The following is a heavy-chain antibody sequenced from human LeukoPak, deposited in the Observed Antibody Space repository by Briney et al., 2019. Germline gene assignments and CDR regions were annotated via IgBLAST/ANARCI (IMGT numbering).Heavy chain of an antibody. V-gene: IGHV3-30*18. D-gene: IGHD6-6*01. CDR1: GFTFSSYG. J-gene: IGHJ1*01. CDR2: ISYDGSNK. Sequence: GRCLRLSCAASGFTFSSYGMHWVRQAPGKGLEWVAVISYDGSNKYYGDSVKGRFTISRDNSKNTLYLQMNSLRAEDTAVYYCAKDLSSSSGYFQHWGQGTLVTVSS. CDR3: AKDLSSSSGYFQH.